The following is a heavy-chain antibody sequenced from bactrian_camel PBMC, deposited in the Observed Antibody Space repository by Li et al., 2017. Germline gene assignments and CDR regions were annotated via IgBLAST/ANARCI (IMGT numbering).Heavy chain of an antibody. CDR1: GFTFSSYW. CDR2: IDNDGGRA. D-gene: IGHD5*01. V-gene: IGHV3S1*01. Sequence: QLVESGGGLVQPGGSLRLSCAASGFTFSSYWMYWVRQTSGKGLEWVASIDNDGGRAYYGDSVKGRFTISRDNVNNTLYLQLNSLKTEVTAMYYCATGGDAGITNLEGFDYWGQGTQVTVS. J-gene: IGHJ4*01. CDR3: ATGGDAGITNLEGFDY.